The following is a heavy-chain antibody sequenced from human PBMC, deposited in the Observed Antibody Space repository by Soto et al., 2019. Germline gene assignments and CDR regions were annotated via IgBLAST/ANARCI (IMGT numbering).Heavy chain of an antibody. J-gene: IGHJ3*02. V-gene: IGHV4-31*03. CDR2: IYYSGST. CDR3: ARDESDAFDI. CDR1: GGSISSGGYY. Sequence: SETLSLTCTVSGGSISSGGYYWSWIRQHPEKGLEWIGYIYYSGSTYYNPSLKSRVTISVDTSKNQFSLKLSSVTAADTAVYYCARDESDAFDIWGQGTMVTVS.